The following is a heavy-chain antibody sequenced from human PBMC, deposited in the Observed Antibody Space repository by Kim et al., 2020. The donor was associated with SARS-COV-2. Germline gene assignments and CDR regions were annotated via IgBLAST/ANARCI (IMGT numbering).Heavy chain of an antibody. Sequence: SETLSLTCTVSGGSISSYYWSWIRQPPGKGLEWIGYIYYSGSTNYNPSLKSRVTISVDTSKNQFSLKLSSVTAADTAVYYCARVESRYCSSTSCYMGGAYYYYYYMDVWGKGTTVTVSS. CDR1: GGSISSYY. J-gene: IGHJ6*03. CDR3: ARVESRYCSSTSCYMGGAYYYYYYMDV. V-gene: IGHV4-59*08. CDR2: IYYSGST. D-gene: IGHD2-2*02.